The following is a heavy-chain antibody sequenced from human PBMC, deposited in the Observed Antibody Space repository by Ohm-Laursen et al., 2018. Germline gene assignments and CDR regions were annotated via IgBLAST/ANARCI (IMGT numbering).Heavy chain of an antibody. CDR1: GGSISGYY. CDR3: ATTTMDTSGWYENYFDS. CDR2: IYHTGST. J-gene: IGHJ4*02. D-gene: IGHD6-19*01. V-gene: IGHV4-59*08. Sequence: GTLSLTCTVSGGSISGYYWSWIRQSPGKGLEWIGYIYHTGSTKYNPSLKSRVTISVDTPMNQFSLRLSSVTAADTAIYYCATTTMDTSGWYENYFDSWGQGALVTVSS.